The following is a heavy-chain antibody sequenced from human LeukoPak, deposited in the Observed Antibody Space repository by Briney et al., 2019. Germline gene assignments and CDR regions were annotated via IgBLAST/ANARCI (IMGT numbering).Heavy chain of an antibody. CDR3: AKTWFGELSDFDY. CDR2: ISSSSSYI. D-gene: IGHD3-10*01. CDR1: GFTFSSYS. J-gene: IGHJ4*02. V-gene: IGHV3-21*04. Sequence: PGGSLRLSCAASGFTFSSYSMNWVRQAPGKGLEWVSSISSSSSYIYYADSVKGRFTISRDNAKNSLYLQMNSLRAEDTAVYYCAKTWFGELSDFDYWGQGTLVTVSS.